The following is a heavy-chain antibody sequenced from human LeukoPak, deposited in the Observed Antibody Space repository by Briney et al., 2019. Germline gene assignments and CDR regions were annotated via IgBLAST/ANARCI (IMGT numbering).Heavy chain of an antibody. CDR1: GFTFSSYG. Sequence: GGSLRLSCAASGFTFSSYGMHWVRQAPGKGLEWVAVISYDGSNKYYADSVKGRFTTSRDNSKNTLYLQMNSLRAEDTAVYYCAKGFNSWIQLWSFDYWGQGTLVTVSS. D-gene: IGHD5-18*01. J-gene: IGHJ4*02. CDR2: ISYDGSNK. CDR3: AKGFNSWIQLWSFDY. V-gene: IGHV3-30*18.